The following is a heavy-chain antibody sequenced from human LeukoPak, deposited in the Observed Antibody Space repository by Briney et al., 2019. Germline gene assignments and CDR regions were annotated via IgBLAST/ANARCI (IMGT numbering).Heavy chain of an antibody. Sequence: GESLKISCKGSGYSFTSYWISWVRQMPGKGLEWMGIIYPGDSGTRYSPSFQGQVTISADKSISTAYLQWSSLKASDTAMYYCARPVGDSYGYPLYYFDYWGQGTLVTVSS. D-gene: IGHD5-18*01. CDR1: GYSFTSYW. CDR2: IYPGDSGT. V-gene: IGHV5-51*01. CDR3: ARPVGDSYGYPLYYFDY. J-gene: IGHJ4*02.